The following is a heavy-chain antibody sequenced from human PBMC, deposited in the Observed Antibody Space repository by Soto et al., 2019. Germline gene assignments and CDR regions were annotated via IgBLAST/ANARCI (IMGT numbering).Heavy chain of an antibody. V-gene: IGHV4-4*07. CDR2: IFPSGDS. D-gene: IGHD6-6*01. Sequence: QVLLQESGPGLVKPSETLSLTCTVSGGSISSLYWAWIRQPAGKGLEWIGRIFPSGDSNYNPSLTSRVSMSLDTPKNHFSLTVTSVTVADTAVYCCARASRCKSEYECFAWLDFWGQGILVTVSS. CDR1: GGSISSLY. CDR3: ARASRCKSEYECFAWLDF. J-gene: IGHJ4*02.